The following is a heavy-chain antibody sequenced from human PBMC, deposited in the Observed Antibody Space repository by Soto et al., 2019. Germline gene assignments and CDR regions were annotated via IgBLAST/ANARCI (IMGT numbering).Heavy chain of an antibody. CDR2: SDYTGST. Sequence: TSETLSLTCTVSGGSISDFYWTWIRQPPGEGLEWIGYSDYTGSTNYNPSLKSRIIISVDTSKNQFSLKLSSVTAADTAVYYCARGVGATHFDYWGQGALVTVSS. V-gene: IGHV4-59*01. CDR3: ARGVGATHFDY. D-gene: IGHD1-26*01. CDR1: GGSISDFY. J-gene: IGHJ4*02.